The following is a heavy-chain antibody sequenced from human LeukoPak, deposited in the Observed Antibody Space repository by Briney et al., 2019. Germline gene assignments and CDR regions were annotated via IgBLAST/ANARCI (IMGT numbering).Heavy chain of an antibody. CDR3: ARHHIAAGPPDY. CDR2: IYPGDSET. Sequence: GESLKISCKGSGFSFTSYWIGWVRQMPGKGLEWMGIIYPGDSETTYSPSFQGQVTISADKSTSTAYLQWSSLKASDTAMYYCARHHIAAGPPDYWGQGTLVTVSS. V-gene: IGHV5-51*01. J-gene: IGHJ4*02. D-gene: IGHD6-13*01. CDR1: GFSFTSYW.